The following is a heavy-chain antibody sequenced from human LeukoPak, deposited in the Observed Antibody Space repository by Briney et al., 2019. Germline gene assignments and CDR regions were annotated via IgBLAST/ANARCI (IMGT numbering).Heavy chain of an antibody. J-gene: IGHJ4*02. CDR2: IYTSGST. V-gene: IGHV4-4*07. Sequence: PSETLSLTCTVSGGSISGCYWSWIRQPAGKGLEWIGGIYTSGSTNYNPSLKSRVTMSVDTSKNQFSLKLNSVTAADTAVYYCARENVLIPDARPFDYWGQGTLVSVSS. CDR3: ARENVLIPDARPFDY. D-gene: IGHD2-2*01. CDR1: GGSISGCY.